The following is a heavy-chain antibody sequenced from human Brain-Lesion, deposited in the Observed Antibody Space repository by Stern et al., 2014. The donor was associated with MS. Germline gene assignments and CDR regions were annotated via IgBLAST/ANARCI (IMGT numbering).Heavy chain of an antibody. Sequence: VQPVGSGGGVVEPGRSLRLTCTGSGFTFSSYGMHWVRQAPGKGLEWVSVISYDGSDTYYAESVKGRFTISRDNSKNTLYLEMRSLRPEDTAVYYCVKRGITEVRGVRLGDYWGPGTLVIVSS. D-gene: IGHD3-10*01. CDR2: ISYDGSDT. V-gene: IGHV3-30*18. CDR3: VKRGITEVRGVRLGDY. CDR1: GFTFSSYG. J-gene: IGHJ4*02.